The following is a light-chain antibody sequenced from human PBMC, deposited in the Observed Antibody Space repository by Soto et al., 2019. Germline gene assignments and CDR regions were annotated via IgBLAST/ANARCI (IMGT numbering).Light chain of an antibody. J-gene: IGLJ3*02. Sequence: QSVLTQPASVSGSPGQSIAISCAGTSSDVGGYNHVSWYQQQPGKAPKLVIYDVSNRPSGVSDRFSGSKSGNTASLTISGLQTEDEADYYCSSYTSSSTPEFGGGTKVTV. CDR2: DVS. CDR3: SSYTSSSTPE. V-gene: IGLV2-14*01. CDR1: SSDVGGYNH.